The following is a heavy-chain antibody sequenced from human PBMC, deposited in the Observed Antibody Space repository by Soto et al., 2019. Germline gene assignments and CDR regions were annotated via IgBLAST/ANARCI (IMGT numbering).Heavy chain of an antibody. V-gene: IGHV4-61*01. CDR2: IYYSGST. Sequence: SETLSLTCTVSGGSVSSGSYYWSWIRQPPGKGLEWIGYIYYSGSTNYNPSLKSRVTISVDTSKNQFSLKLSSVTAADTAVYYCARDGGGYYDFPWYWGQGTLVTVSS. CDR3: ARDGGGYYDFPWY. CDR1: GGSVSSGSYY. J-gene: IGHJ4*02. D-gene: IGHD3-3*01.